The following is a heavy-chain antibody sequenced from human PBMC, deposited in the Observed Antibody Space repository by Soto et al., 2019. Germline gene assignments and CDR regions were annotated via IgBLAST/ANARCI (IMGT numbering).Heavy chain of an antibody. CDR1: GYTFTGYY. V-gene: IGHV1-18*04. CDR2: INPNSGNT. CDR3: ARTGDIVVVPADY. Sequence: ASVKVSCKASGYTFTGYYMHWVRQAPGQGLEWMGWINPNSGNTNYAQKLQGRVTMTTDTSTSTAYMELRSLRSDDTAVYYCARTGDIVVVPADYWGQGTLVTVSS. D-gene: IGHD2-2*01. J-gene: IGHJ4*02.